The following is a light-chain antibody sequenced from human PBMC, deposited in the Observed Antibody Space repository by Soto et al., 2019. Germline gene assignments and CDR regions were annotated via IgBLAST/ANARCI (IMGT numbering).Light chain of an antibody. J-gene: IGKJ4*01. V-gene: IGKV1D-13*01. CDR1: QGISSA. CDR2: DAS. CDR3: QQFHNYPLT. Sequence: AIQLTQSPSSLSASVGDRVTVACRASQGISSALAWYQQKPWRAPKLLIYDASNLEGGVPSRFSGRGSETDFALTISSLQPEDFATYYCQQFHNYPLTFGGGPKVEIK.